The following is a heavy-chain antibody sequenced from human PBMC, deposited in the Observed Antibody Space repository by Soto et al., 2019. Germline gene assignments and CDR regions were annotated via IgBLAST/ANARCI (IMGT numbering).Heavy chain of an antibody. J-gene: IGHJ3*02. CDR2: ISAYNGNT. V-gene: IGHV1-18*04. Sequence: ASVKVSCKASGYTFTSYGISWVRQAPGQGLEWMGWISAYNGNTNYAQKLQGRVTMTTDTSTSTAYMELRSLRSDDTAVYYCAREYPGATHDAFAIWGQRTMVTVSS. CDR3: AREYPGATHDAFAI. CDR1: GYTFTSYG. D-gene: IGHD5-12*01.